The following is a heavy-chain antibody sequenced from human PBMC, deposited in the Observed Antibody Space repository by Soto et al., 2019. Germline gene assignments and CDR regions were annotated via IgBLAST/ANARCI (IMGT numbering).Heavy chain of an antibody. J-gene: IGHJ4*02. CDR1: GFTFPNFA. V-gene: IGHV3-30*18. D-gene: IGHD3-10*01. CDR2: ISSDGNRR. CDR3: AKDHYVSRSGSVSPYYFDY. Sequence: QVYLVESVGGVVQPGRSLRLSCAVSGFTFPNFAMHWVRQAPGKGLEWVALISSDGNRRYYADSVKGRFTISRDNSKNTLYLQMYGLTTEDTAVFYCAKDHYVSRSGSVSPYYFDYWGQGTVVTVSS.